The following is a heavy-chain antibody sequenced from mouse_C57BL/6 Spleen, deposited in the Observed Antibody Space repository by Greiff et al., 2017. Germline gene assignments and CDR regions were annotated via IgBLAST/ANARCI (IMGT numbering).Heavy chain of an antibody. V-gene: IGHV3-6*01. CDR2: ISYDGSN. J-gene: IGHJ3*01. CDR1: GYSITSGYY. Sequence: VQLQQSGPGLVKPSQSLSLTCSVTGYSITSGYYWNWIRQFPGNKLEWMGYISYDGSNNYNPSLKNRISIPRDTSKNQFFLKLNSVTTEDTATYYCAREGVRGFAYWGQETLVTVSA. D-gene: IGHD5-1*01. CDR3: AREGVRGFAY.